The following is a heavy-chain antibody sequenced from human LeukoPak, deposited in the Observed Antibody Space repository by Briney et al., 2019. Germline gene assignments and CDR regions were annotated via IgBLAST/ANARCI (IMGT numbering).Heavy chain of an antibody. D-gene: IGHD2-15*01. CDR1: GASIRNFY. CDR2: ISYSGKT. CDR3: TETGAGGGY. V-gene: IGHV4-59*01. Sequence: SETLSLTCTVSGASIRNFYWSWIRQPPGKGLEWVGFISYSGKTIYNPSLESRVTLSVDTSKKQFSLKLNSVADADTAMYYCTETGAGGGYWGQGTLVTVSP. J-gene: IGHJ4*02.